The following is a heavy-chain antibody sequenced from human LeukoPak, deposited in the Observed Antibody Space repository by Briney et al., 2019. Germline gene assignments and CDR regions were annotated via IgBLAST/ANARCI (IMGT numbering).Heavy chain of an antibody. V-gene: IGHV1-69*04. J-gene: IGHJ4*02. D-gene: IGHD5-12*01. CDR1: GGTFSSYA. Sequence: ASVKVSCKASGGTFSSYAISWVRQAPGQGLEWMGRIIPILGIANYAQKFQGRVTITADKSTSTAYMELSSLRSEDTAVYYCARTCGYSGYGGFDYWGQGTLVTVSS. CDR2: IIPILGIA. CDR3: ARTCGYSGYGGFDY.